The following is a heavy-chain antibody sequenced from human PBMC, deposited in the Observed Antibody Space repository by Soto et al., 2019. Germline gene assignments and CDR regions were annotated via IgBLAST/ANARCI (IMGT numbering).Heavy chain of an antibody. CDR1: GFSLTTSGVG. J-gene: IGHJ4*02. CDR2: IYWDDDK. D-gene: IGHD3-3*01. Sequence: QITLKESGPTVVKPTETLTLTCTFSGFSLTTSGVGVGWVRQSPGKAPEWLALIYWDDDKRYSTSLNSRLIITKDTSKTQVVLTMANVDPADTATYYCAHRVLRTVFGLVTTTAIYFDFWGPGPPVVVSS. CDR3: AHRVLRTVFGLVTTTAIYFDF. V-gene: IGHV2-5*02.